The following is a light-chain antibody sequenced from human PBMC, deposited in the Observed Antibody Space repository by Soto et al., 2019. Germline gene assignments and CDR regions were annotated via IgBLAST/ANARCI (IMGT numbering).Light chain of an antibody. V-gene: IGKV3-20*01. CDR3: QQYGSSVWT. CDR2: GAS. CDR1: QSVSSSY. Sequence: EIVLTQSPATLSLSPGERATLSCRASQSVSSSYLAWYQQKPGQAPRLLIYGASSRATGIPERFSGSGSGTDFTLTISSLEPEDFAVYYCQQYGSSVWTFGQGTKVDIK. J-gene: IGKJ1*01.